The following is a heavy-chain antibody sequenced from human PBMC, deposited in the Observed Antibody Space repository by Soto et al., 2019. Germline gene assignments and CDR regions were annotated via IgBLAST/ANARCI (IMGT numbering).Heavy chain of an antibody. CDR2: LYYSGST. J-gene: IGHJ4*02. CDR3: AIWLRFDLYYFDY. V-gene: IGHV4-39*01. D-gene: IGHD5-12*01. Sequence: QLQLQESGPGLVKPSETLSLTCTVSGGSISSSSYYWGWIRQPPRKGLEWIGSLYYSGSTYYNPSLKSRVTISVDTSKNQFSLKLSSVTAADTAVYYCAIWLRFDLYYFDYWGQGTLVTVSS. CDR1: GGSISSSSYY.